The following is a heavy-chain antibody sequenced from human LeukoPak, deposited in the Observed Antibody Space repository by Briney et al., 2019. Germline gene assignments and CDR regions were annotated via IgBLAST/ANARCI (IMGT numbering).Heavy chain of an antibody. CDR2: ISSSSSYI. D-gene: IGHD3-10*01. J-gene: IGHJ4*02. CDR3: ARDRLLWFGDRD. CDR1: GFTFSSYS. Sequence: PGGSLRLSCAASGFTFSSYSMNWVRQAPGKGLKWVSSISSSSSYIYYADSVKGRFTISRDNAKNSLYLQMDSLRAEDTAVYYCARDRLLWFGDRDWGQGTLVTVSS. V-gene: IGHV3-21*01.